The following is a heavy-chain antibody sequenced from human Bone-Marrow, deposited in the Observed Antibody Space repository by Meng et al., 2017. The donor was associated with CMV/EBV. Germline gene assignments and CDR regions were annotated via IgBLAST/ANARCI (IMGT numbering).Heavy chain of an antibody. Sequence: ASVKVSCKASGYTFTGYYMHWVRRAPGEGLEWMGIINPSGGSTSYAQKFQGRVTMTRDTSTSTLYMELGSLRSEDTAVYYCARSNYDFWSGYYPDHWGPGTLVTVSS. V-gene: IGHV1-46*01. CDR2: INPSGGST. CDR3: ARSNYDFWSGYYPDH. D-gene: IGHD3-3*01. J-gene: IGHJ4*02. CDR1: GYTFTGYY.